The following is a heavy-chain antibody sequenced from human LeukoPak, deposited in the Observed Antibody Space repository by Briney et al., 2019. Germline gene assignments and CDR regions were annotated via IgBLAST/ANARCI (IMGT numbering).Heavy chain of an antibody. Sequence: GGSLRLSCAASGFTFSSYGMHWVRQAPGKGLEWVSLIWYDGSNKYYADSVKGRFTISRDNSKNTLYLQMNSLRAEDTAVYYCARDWGRGDYWGQGTLVTVSS. J-gene: IGHJ4*02. CDR3: ARDWGRGDY. D-gene: IGHD3-16*01. V-gene: IGHV3-33*01. CDR2: IWYDGSNK. CDR1: GFTFSSYG.